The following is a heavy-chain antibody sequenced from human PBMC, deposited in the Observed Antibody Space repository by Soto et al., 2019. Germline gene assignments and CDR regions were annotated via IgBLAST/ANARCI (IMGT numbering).Heavy chain of an antibody. CDR2: INAANDDT. CDR3: VRRHVSATGIDWFDP. Sequence: ASVKVSCKASGYTFTSYGIHWVRQAPGQRLEWMGWINAANDDTKYSPKFQGRVTITRDTSASTAYMELSSLRSEDTAVYYCVRRHVSATGIDWFDPWGQGTLVTVSS. D-gene: IGHD6-13*01. CDR1: GYTFTSYG. V-gene: IGHV1-3*01. J-gene: IGHJ5*02.